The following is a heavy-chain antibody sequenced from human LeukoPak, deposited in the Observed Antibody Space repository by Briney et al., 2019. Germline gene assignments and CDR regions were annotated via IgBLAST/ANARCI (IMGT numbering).Heavy chain of an antibody. CDR1: GFTFSSYA. J-gene: IGHJ4*01. CDR3: AKDRPQSYYYFDY. V-gene: IGHV3-23*01. D-gene: IGHD1-26*01. CDR2: ISGSGGST. Sequence: GGSLRLSCAASGFTFSSYAMSWVRQAPGKGLEWVSAISGSGGSTYYADSVKGRSTISRDNSKNTLYLLMNSLRAEDTAVYYCAKDRPQSYYYFDYWGHGTLVTVSS.